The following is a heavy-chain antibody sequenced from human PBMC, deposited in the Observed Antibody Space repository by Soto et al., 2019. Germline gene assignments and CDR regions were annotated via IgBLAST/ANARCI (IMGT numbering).Heavy chain of an antibody. V-gene: IGHV1-3*04. CDR2: INTGNGNT. J-gene: IGHJ4*02. D-gene: IGHD2-21*01. CDR3: AKGSRMWTPDY. Sequence: ASVKVSCKSSGYTLTDYSMHWGRQGPGQRLEWMGWINTGNGNTKFSLKFQGRVTITRDTSATTAYMELTSLRSEDTAVYYCAKGSRMWTPDYWGQGTLVTVSS. CDR1: GYTLTDYS.